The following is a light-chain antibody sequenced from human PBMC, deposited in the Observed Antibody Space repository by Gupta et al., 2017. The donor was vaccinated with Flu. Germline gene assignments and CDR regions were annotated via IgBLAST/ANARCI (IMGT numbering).Light chain of an antibody. Sequence: GTSSVVGDTVNCYRHQPHPGTAPILYIIDVRARPSGVPYRVSGSKPGDTAALTMSGLEAEDEADYYCCCYAGSSYVFGTGTKVTVL. CDR1: SSVVGDTVN. CDR3: CCYAGSSYV. V-gene: IGLV2-11*01. CDR2: DVR. J-gene: IGLJ1*01.